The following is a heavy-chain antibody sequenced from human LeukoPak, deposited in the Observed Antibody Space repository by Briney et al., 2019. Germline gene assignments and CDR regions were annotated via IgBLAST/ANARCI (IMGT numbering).Heavy chain of an antibody. V-gene: IGHV3-23*01. D-gene: IGHD3-16*01. CDR2: ISGSGGST. CDR1: GFTFSSYA. CDR3: ARQRKYYDYVWGVNWFDP. J-gene: IGHJ5*02. Sequence: GGSLRLSCAASGFTFSSYAMSWVRQAPGKGLEWVSAISGSGGSTYYADSVKGRFTISRDNSKNTLYLQMNSLRAEDTAVYYCARQRKYYDYVWGVNWFDPWGQGTLVTVSS.